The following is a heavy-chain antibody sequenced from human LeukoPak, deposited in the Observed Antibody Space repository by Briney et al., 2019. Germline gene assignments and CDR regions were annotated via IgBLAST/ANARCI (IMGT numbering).Heavy chain of an antibody. D-gene: IGHD2-21*02. Sequence: GGSLRLSCAGSGFAFGGFAMTWVRQAPGKGLEWVAALTRSGANTYYADSVKGRFTISRDNSKSTLSLQLNSLRVEDTAVYYCAKGYRDDWYYFDSWGQGTLVTVSS. V-gene: IGHV3-23*01. J-gene: IGHJ4*02. CDR2: LTRSGANT. CDR3: AKGYRDDWYYFDS. CDR1: GFAFGGFA.